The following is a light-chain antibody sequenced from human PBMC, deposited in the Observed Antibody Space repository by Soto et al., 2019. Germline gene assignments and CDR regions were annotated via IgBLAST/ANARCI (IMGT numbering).Light chain of an antibody. V-gene: IGKV3-15*01. Sequence: EIVMTQSPATLSVSPGERATLSCRASQSVSSDLAWYHQKPGQAPRLLIYGASTRATGIPARFSGSGSGTEFTLTISSLQPEDFATYYCQQLNSYPLTFGGGTKVDIK. CDR3: QQLNSYPLT. CDR2: GAS. J-gene: IGKJ4*01. CDR1: QSVSSD.